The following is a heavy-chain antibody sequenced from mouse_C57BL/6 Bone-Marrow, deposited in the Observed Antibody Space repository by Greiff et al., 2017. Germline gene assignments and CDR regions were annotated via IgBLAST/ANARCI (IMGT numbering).Heavy chain of an antibody. CDR2: ISSGGDYI. J-gene: IGHJ4*01. Sequence: EVQLVESGEGLVKPGGSLKLSCAASGFTFSSYAMSWVRQTPEKRLEWVAYISSGGDYIYYADTVKGRFTISRDNARNTLYLQMSSLKSEDTAMYDCTREASSYGAMDYWGQGTSVTVSS. CDR1: GFTFSSYA. D-gene: IGHD1-1*01. V-gene: IGHV5-9-1*02. CDR3: TREASSYGAMDY.